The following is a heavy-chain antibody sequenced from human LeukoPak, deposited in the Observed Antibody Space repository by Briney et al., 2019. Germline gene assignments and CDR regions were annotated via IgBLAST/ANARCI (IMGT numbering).Heavy chain of an antibody. CDR2: IYYSGST. J-gene: IGHJ4*02. CDR1: GGSISSYY. V-gene: IGHV4-59*01. Sequence: TSETLSLTCTVSGGSISSYYWSWIRQPPGKGLEWIVYIYYSGSTNYNPSLKSRVTISVDTSKNQFSLKLSSVTAADTAVYYCAACDIVVVPAGYNYWGQGTLVTVSS. CDR3: AACDIVVVPAGYNY. D-gene: IGHD2-2*01.